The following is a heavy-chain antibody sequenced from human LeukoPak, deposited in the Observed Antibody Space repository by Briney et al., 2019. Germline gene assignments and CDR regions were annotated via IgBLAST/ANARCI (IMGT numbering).Heavy chain of an antibody. CDR2: ISAYNGST. Sequence: ASVKVSCKAAGYTFTSYGISWVRQAPGQGLEWMGWISAYNGSTNYAQKLQGRVTMTTDTSTSTAYMELRSLRSDDTAVYYCARMIGDGDYFDYWGQGTLVTVSS. CDR1: GYTFTSYG. V-gene: IGHV1-18*01. D-gene: IGHD5-24*01. CDR3: ARMIGDGDYFDY. J-gene: IGHJ4*02.